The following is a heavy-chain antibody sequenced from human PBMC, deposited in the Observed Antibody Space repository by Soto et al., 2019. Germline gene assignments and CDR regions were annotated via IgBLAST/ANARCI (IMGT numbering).Heavy chain of an antibody. Sequence: QVQLVQSGAEEKKPGASVKVSGKASGYTFTGYAMHWVRQAPGQRLEWMVWFNAGNANTKYSQKFQGRVTITRDTSASTAYLERSRLRPEVTPVYYCGRAVAVAADFDYWGQGTLVTVSS. CDR1: GYTFTGYA. J-gene: IGHJ4*02. D-gene: IGHD6-19*01. CDR3: GRAVAVAADFDY. CDR2: FNAGNANT. V-gene: IGHV1-3*05.